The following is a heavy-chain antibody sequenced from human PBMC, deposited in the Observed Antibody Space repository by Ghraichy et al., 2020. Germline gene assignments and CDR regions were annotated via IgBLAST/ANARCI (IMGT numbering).Heavy chain of an antibody. CDR2: VLYDGTTK. V-gene: IGHV3-33*01. J-gene: IGHJ4*02. Sequence: GGSLRLSCAASGFTFSNYGMHWFRQAPGKGLEWVAIVLYDGTTKYYSDSVKGRFTVSRDSSNNTLYLQMNSLRAEDTAVYYCAREQEHTNPVSGWRWGQGTLVTVSS. CDR1: GFTFSNYG. CDR3: AREQEHTNPVSGWR. D-gene: IGHD6-19*01.